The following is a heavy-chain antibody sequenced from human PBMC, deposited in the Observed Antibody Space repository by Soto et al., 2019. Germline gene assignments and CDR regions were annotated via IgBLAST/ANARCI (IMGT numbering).Heavy chain of an antibody. CDR3: AKSVIGYNLYFDY. V-gene: IGHV3-23*01. Sequence: PGGSLRLSCAASGFTLSGNWMHWVRQAPGKGLEWVSSVTGSGSNTYYADSVKGRFTISRDNSKDTVYLQMNSLRAEDTAIYYCAKSVIGYNLYFDYWGQGTLVTVSS. CDR2: VTGSGSNT. D-gene: IGHD3-22*01. J-gene: IGHJ4*02. CDR1: GFTLSGNW.